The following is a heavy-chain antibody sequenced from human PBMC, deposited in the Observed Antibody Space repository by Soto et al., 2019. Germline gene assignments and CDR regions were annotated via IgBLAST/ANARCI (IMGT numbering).Heavy chain of an antibody. CDR3: AREKVGATIGHY. D-gene: IGHD1-26*01. Sequence: QVQLQQWGAGLLKPSETLSLTCAVYGGSFSGYYWSWIRQPPGKGLEWIGEINHSGSTNYNPSLKSRVTISVYTSNNQFSLKLSSVTAADTAVYYCAREKVGATIGHYWGQGTLVTVSS. CDR1: GGSFSGYY. J-gene: IGHJ4*02. V-gene: IGHV4-34*01. CDR2: INHSGST.